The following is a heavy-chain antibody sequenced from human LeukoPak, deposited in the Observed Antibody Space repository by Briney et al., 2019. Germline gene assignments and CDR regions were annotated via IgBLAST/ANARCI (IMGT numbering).Heavy chain of an antibody. V-gene: IGHV1-46*01. Sequence: ASVKVSCKASGYTFTSYYMHWVRQAPGQGLEWMGIINPSGGSTSYAQKFQGRVTMTRDTSTSTVYMELSSLRSEDTAVYYCARGDHYDFWSGYYQFDYWGQGTLVTVSS. CDR3: ARGDHYDFWSGYYQFDY. CDR1: GYTFTSYY. D-gene: IGHD3-3*01. CDR2: INPSGGST. J-gene: IGHJ4*02.